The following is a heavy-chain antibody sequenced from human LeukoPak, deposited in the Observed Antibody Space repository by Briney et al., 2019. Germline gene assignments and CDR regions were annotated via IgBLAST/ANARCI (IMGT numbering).Heavy chain of an antibody. V-gene: IGHV3-49*04. D-gene: IGHD1-26*01. J-gene: IGHJ4*02. CDR1: GFTFGDYA. Sequence: GGSLRLSCTASGFTFGDYAMSWVRQAPGKGLEWVGFIRSKAYGGTTEYAASVKGRFTISRDDSKSIAYLQMNSLKTEDTAVYYCTRGIKWELHDYWGQGTLVTVSS. CDR3: TRGIKWELHDY. CDR2: IRSKAYGGTT.